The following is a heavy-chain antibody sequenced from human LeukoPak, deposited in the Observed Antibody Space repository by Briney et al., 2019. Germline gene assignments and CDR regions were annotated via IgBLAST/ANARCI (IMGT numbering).Heavy chain of an antibody. CDR2: INQDGTEK. V-gene: IGHV3-7*03. CDR1: GFTFSSYW. D-gene: IGHD3-22*01. CDR3: AKGSYYDSSGSFYFDY. Sequence: GGSLRLSCAASGFTFSSYWMSWVRQAPGEGLEWVAKINQDGTEKAYADSVKGRFTISRDNSKNTLYVQVNSLETEDTAAYYCAKGSYYDSSGSFYFDYWGQGTLVTVSS. J-gene: IGHJ4*02.